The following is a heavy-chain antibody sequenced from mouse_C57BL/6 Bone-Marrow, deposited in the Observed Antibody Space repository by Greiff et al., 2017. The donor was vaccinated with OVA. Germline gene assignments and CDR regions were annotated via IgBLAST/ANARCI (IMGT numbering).Heavy chain of an antibody. CDR2: IHPNSGST. V-gene: IGHV1-64*01. CDR3: ARGMDD. J-gene: IGHJ4*01. Sequence: QVQLQQPGAELVKPGASVKLSCKASGYTFTSYWMHWVKQRPGQGLEWIGMIHPNSGSTNYNEKLKSKATLTVNKSSSTAYMKLSSLTSEDSAVYYCARGMDDWGQGTSVTVSS. CDR1: GYTFTSYW.